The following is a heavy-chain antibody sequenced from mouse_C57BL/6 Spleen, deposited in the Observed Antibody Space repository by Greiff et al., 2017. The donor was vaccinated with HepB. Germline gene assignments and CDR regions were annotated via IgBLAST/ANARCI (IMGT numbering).Heavy chain of an antibody. CDR1: GFSLSTSGMG. CDR2: IYWDDDK. CDR3: ARSPLYYSNYVYAMDY. J-gene: IGHJ4*01. Sequence: QVTLKVSGPGILQSSQTLSLTCSFSGFSLSTSGMGVSWIRQPSGKGLEWLAHIYWDDDKRYNPSLKSRLTISKDTSRNQVFLKITSVDTADTATYYCARSPLYYSNYVYAMDYWGQGTSVTVSS. D-gene: IGHD2-5*01. V-gene: IGHV8-12*01.